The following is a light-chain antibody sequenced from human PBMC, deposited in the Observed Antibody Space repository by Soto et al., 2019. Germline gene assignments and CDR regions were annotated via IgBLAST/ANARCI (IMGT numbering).Light chain of an antibody. CDR1: QIIRNF. CDR3: QQYGSSPRT. V-gene: IGKV3-20*01. CDR2: DAS. J-gene: IGKJ1*01. Sequence: IVLTPSPGHLALSPGARGTLSHKAHQIIRNFLAWYQQKPGQAPRLLIYDASNRASGIPHRFSGSGSGTDFTLAISGLEPEDFAVYYCQQYGSSPRTFGQGTKVDIK.